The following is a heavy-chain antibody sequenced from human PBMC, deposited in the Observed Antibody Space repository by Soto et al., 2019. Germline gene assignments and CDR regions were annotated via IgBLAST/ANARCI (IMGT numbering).Heavy chain of an antibody. CDR3: ARYCSCGTCYDGNMDV. V-gene: IGHV3-48*03. CDR2: ISSSGGTR. J-gene: IGHJ6*02. Sequence: EVQLVESGGGLVQPGGSLRLSCAASGITFSNYEMNWVRQAPGKGLEWVSYISSSGGTRYYAGSVKGRFTISRDNDKSSLYLQMNSLRAEDTAVYYCARYCSCGTCYDGNMDVWGQGTTVTVSS. D-gene: IGHD2-15*01. CDR1: GITFSNYE.